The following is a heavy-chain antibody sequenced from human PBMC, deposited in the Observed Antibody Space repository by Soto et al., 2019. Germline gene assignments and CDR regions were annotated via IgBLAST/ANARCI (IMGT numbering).Heavy chain of an antibody. V-gene: IGHV3-7*05. Sequence: EVQLVESGGGLVQPGESLRLSCAASGFTFSDYWMTWVRQAPGKGLEWVANIKKDESKKSYLDSVRGRFTISRDNARNSLYLQMDSLRAEDTALYYCARDVSPGSGPYYLDAFGMLGQGTMVTVSS. CDR1: GFTFSDYW. CDR3: ARDVSPGSGPYYLDAFGM. CDR2: IKKDESKK. J-gene: IGHJ3*02. D-gene: IGHD3-22*01.